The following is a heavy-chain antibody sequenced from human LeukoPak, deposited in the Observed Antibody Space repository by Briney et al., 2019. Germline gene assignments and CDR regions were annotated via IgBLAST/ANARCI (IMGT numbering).Heavy chain of an antibody. J-gene: IGHJ5*02. CDR2: IIPIFGTA. V-gene: IGHV1-69*06. D-gene: IGHD6-25*01. CDR3: ARALSGQRWFDP. Sequence: GASVKVSCKASGGTFSSYAISWVRQAPGQGLEWMGGIIPIFGTANYAQKFQGRVTITADKSTSTAYMELSSLRSEDTAVYYCARALSGQRWFDPWGQGTLVTVSS. CDR1: GGTFSSYA.